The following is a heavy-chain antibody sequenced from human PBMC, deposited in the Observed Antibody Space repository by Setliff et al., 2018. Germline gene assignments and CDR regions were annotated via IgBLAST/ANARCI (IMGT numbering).Heavy chain of an antibody. D-gene: IGHD3-10*01. V-gene: IGHV1-2*02. CDR3: ARGLNRWFGEFTFYI. Sequence: ASVKVSCKASGYTFAGYYMHWVRQTPGQGLEWMGWINPISGGANYAQKFQGRVTMTRDTSISTGDMELNSLRSDDTAVYYCARGLNRWFGEFTFYIWVQGTMVTVS. J-gene: IGHJ3*02. CDR1: GYTFAGYY. CDR2: INPISGGA.